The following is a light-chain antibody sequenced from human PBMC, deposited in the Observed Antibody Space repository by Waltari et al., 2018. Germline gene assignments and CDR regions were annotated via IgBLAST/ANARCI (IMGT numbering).Light chain of an antibody. J-gene: IGKJ5*01. CDR1: QSVSSY. CDR3: QQRGSWPRVT. Sequence: ENVLTQSPATLSLSPGERATLSCRASQSVSSYLAWYQQKPGQAPRLLIYDASNRAPGIPARFSGSGSATDFTLTISILEPEDFAVYYCQQRGSWPRVTFGQGTRLEIK. CDR2: DAS. V-gene: IGKV3-11*01.